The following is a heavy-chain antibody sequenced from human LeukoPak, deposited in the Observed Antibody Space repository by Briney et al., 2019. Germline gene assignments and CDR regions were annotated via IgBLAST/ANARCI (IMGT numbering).Heavy chain of an antibody. CDR3: ARDPGVRWLVGFDY. V-gene: IGHV3-33*01. CDR2: IWYDGSNK. J-gene: IGHJ4*02. CDR1: GFTFSSYG. Sequence: GGSLRLSCAASGFTFSSYGMHWVRQAPGKGLEWVAVIWYDGSNKYYADSVKGRFTISRDNSKNTLYLQMDSLRAKDTAVYYCARDPGVRWLVGFDYWGQGTLVTVSS. D-gene: IGHD6-19*01.